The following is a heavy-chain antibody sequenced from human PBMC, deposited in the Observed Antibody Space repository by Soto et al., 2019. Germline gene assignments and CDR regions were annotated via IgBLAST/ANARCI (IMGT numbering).Heavy chain of an antibody. V-gene: IGHV1-18*04. CDR1: GYTFTSYG. J-gene: IGHJ4*02. CDR3: ARDLWYDSSDHKGYFDY. Sequence: ASVKVSCKASGYTFTSYGISWVRQAPGQGLEWMGWISAYNGNTNYAQKLQGRVTMTTDTSTSTAYMELRSLRSDDTAVYYCARDLWYDSSDHKGYFDYWGQGTLVTVSS. D-gene: IGHD3-22*01. CDR2: ISAYNGNT.